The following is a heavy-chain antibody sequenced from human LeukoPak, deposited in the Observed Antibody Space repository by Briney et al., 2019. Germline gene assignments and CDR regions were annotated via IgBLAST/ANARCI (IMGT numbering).Heavy chain of an antibody. CDR1: GYTFTGYY. J-gene: IGHJ3*02. CDR3: ARDYGYCSSTSCHDAFDI. D-gene: IGHD2-2*03. CDR2: INPNSGGT. Sequence: ASVKVSCKASGYTFTGYYMHWVRPAPGQGLEWMGWINPNSGGTNYAQKFQGRVTMTRDTSISTAYMELSRLRSDDTAVYYCARDYGYCSSTSCHDAFDIWGQGTMVTVSS. V-gene: IGHV1-2*02.